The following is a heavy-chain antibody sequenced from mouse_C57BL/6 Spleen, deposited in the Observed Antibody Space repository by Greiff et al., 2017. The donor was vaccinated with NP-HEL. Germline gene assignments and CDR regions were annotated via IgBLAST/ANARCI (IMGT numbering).Heavy chain of an antibody. CDR2: IDPETGGT. D-gene: IGHD1-1*01. J-gene: IGHJ4*01. Sequence: QVHVKQSGAELVRPGASVTLSCKASGYTFTDYEMHWVKQTPVHGLEWIGAIDPETGGTAYNQKFKGKAILTADKSSSTAYMELRSLTSEDSAVYYCTRYGHYAMDYWGQGTSVTVSS. V-gene: IGHV1-15*01. CDR3: TRYGHYAMDY. CDR1: GYTFTDYE.